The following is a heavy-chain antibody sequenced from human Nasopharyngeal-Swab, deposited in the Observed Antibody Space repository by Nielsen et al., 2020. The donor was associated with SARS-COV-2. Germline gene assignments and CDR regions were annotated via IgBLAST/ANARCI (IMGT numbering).Heavy chain of an antibody. V-gene: IGHV3-9*01. J-gene: IGHJ6*02. CDR1: GFTFDDYA. CDR3: AKGYGYEGDYYYYYGMDV. D-gene: IGHD5-18*01. CDR2: ISWNSGSI. Sequence: GGSLRLSCAASGFTFDDYAMHWVRQAPGKGLEWVSGISWNSGSIGYADSVKGRFTISRDNAKNSLYLQMNSLRAEDTALYYCAKGYGYEGDYYYYYGMDVWGQGTTVTVSS.